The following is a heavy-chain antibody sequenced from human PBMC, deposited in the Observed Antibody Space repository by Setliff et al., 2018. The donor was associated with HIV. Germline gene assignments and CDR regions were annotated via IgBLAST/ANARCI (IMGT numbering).Heavy chain of an antibody. J-gene: IGHJ4*02. Sequence: KSSETLSLTCTVSGGSISSGTDHWNWFRQHPREGLEWIGYISYSGLTYYNPSLKSRPTISGDTSQNQFSLQLTSVTTADTAVYYCARVWVRGGYDDYYFDYWGQGTLVTVSS. CDR3: ARVWVRGGYDDYYFDY. CDR1: GGSISSGTDH. CDR2: ISYSGLT. D-gene: IGHD5-12*01. V-gene: IGHV4-31*03.